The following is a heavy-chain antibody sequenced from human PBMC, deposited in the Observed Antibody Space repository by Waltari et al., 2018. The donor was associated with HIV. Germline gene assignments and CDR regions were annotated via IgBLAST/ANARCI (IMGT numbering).Heavy chain of an antibody. CDR1: GWSLSNFY. V-gene: IGHV4-59*01. J-gene: IGHJ2*01. Sequence: QVRFQEWHPGLVTPSETLSLSCTVPGWSLSNFYWIWIRQPPGKGLEWIRFIYNSGSTNSNPSLQSHVTISVDTSKNQFSLKLSSVTAADSAVYYCARGRGRNGYNWNWNFDIWGRGTLVTVSS. D-gene: IGHD5-12*01. CDR3: ARGRGRNGYNWNWNFDI. CDR2: IYNSGST.